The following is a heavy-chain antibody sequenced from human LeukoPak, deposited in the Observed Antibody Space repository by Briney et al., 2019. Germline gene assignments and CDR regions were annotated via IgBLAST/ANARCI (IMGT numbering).Heavy chain of an antibody. CDR2: IYHSGST. D-gene: IGHD3-16*01. CDR1: GYSISSGYY. V-gene: IGHV4-38-2*02. Sequence: SETLSLTCTVSGYSISSGYYWGWIRQPPGKGLEWIGSIYHSGSTYYNPSLKSRVTISVDTSKNQFSLKLSSVTAADTAVYYCARTAGVRRLVFFQFVGYFDYWGQGTLVTVSS. J-gene: IGHJ4*02. CDR3: ARTAGVRRLVFFQFVGYFDY.